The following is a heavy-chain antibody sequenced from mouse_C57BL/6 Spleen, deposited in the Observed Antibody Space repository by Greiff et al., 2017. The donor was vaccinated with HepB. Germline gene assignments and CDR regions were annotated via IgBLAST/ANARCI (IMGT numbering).Heavy chain of an antibody. CDR1: GFTFSSYA. Sequence: EVKVVESGGGLVKPGGSLKLSCAASGFTFSSYAMSWVRQTPEKRLEWVATISDGGSYTYYPDNVKGRFTISRDNAKNNLYLQMSHLKSEDTAMYYCARDNDGYYFDYWGQGTTLTVSS. D-gene: IGHD2-3*01. V-gene: IGHV5-4*01. J-gene: IGHJ2*01. CDR2: ISDGGSYT. CDR3: ARDNDGYYFDY.